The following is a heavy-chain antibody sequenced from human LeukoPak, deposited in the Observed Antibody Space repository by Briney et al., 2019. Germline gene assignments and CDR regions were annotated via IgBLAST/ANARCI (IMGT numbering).Heavy chain of an antibody. CDR1: GGSISSSSYY. Sequence: SETLSLTCTVSGGSISSSSYYWGWIRQPPGKGLEWIGYIYYSGSTYYNPSLKSRVTISVDTSKNQFSLKLSSVTAADTAVYYCARATYYYGSGAPRPDDYWGQGTLVTVSS. D-gene: IGHD3-10*01. CDR2: IYYSGST. J-gene: IGHJ4*02. CDR3: ARATYYYGSGAPRPDDY. V-gene: IGHV4-30-4*08.